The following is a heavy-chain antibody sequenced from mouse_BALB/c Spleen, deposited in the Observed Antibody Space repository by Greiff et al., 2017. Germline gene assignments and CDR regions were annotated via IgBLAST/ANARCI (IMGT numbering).Heavy chain of an antibody. CDR3: ARATTVHYYAMDY. CDR1: GFTFSSFG. V-gene: IGHV5-17*02. CDR2: ISSGSSTI. J-gene: IGHJ4*01. Sequence: EVKLQESGGGLVQPGGSRKLSCAASGFTFSSFGMHWVRQAPEKGLEWVAYISSGSSTIYYADTVKGRFTISRDNPKNTLFLQMTSLRSEDTAMYYCARATTVHYYAMDYWGQGTSVTVSS. D-gene: IGHD1-1*01.